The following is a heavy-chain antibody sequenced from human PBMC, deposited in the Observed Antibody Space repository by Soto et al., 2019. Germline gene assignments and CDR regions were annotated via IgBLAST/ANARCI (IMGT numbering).Heavy chain of an antibody. J-gene: IGHJ4*02. CDR2: ISDSGGST. CDR1: GFTFSTYA. V-gene: IGHV3-23*01. CDR3: AKIDFDY. Sequence: GGSLRLSCAASGFTFSTYAMTWVRQAPGKGLEWVSVISDSGGSTNYADSVKGRFTVSRDNSRNTLYLQMNGLRAEDTAVYYCAKIDFDYWGQGTLVTVSS.